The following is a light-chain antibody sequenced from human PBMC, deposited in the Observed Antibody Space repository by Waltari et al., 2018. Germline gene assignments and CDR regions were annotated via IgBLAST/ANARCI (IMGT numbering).Light chain of an antibody. Sequence: SYELTQPPSVSVSPGQTARIPCSGDTLPKNYAYWYQQKPGQAPVVVIYKDSERPSGIPERFSGSSSGTTVTLTISRVQAEDEADYYCQSADTTWVFGGGTKLTVL. J-gene: IGLJ3*02. CDR1: TLPKNY. CDR2: KDS. V-gene: IGLV3-25*03. CDR3: QSADTTWV.